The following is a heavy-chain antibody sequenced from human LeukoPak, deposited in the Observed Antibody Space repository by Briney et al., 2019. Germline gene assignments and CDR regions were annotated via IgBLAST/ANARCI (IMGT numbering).Heavy chain of an antibody. V-gene: IGHV3-23*01. CDR2: ISGSGGST. J-gene: IGHJ4*02. Sequence: PGGSLRLSCAASGFTFSTYAMSWVRQAPGKGLEWVSAISGSGGSTYYADSVKGRFTISRDNPKNSLYLQMNSLRAEDTAVYYCARDGSSSFDYWGQGTLVTVSS. CDR1: GFTFSTYA. CDR3: ARDGSSSFDY. D-gene: IGHD6-6*01.